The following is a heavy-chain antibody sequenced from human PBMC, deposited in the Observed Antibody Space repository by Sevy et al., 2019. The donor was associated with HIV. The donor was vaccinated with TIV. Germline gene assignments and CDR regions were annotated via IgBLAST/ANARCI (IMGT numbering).Heavy chain of an antibody. CDR1: GVPFSNFA. CDR3: AKRRVQSGLSGGGANYGMDV. CDR2: LIGGGSRT. J-gene: IGHJ6*02. Sequence: GGYLRLSCAASGVPFSNFAMSWVRQAPGKGLEWVSTLIGGGSRTYYADSVTGRFIISRDNSRNTLYLQMNSLRAEDTAVYYCAKRRVQSGLSGGGANYGMDVCGRGITVTVSS. D-gene: IGHD2-8*02. V-gene: IGHV3-23*01.